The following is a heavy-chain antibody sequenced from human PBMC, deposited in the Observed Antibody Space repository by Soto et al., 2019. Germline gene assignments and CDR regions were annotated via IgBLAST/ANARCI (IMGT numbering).Heavy chain of an antibody. CDR1: GGSISSSSYS. D-gene: IGHD2-2*01. CDR3: GRQPGHCGSTTCFGYYSVDV. V-gene: IGHV4-39*01. Sequence: QLQLQESGPRLVKPSETLSLTCSVSGGSISSSSYSWGWIRQPPGKGLEWIGTIYYSGSTHYNPSVGGRAATSADAPNNQLARRLSSVTAADTSVYYCGRQPGHCGSTTCFGYYSVDVWGQGTTVTVS. CDR2: IYYSGST. J-gene: IGHJ6*02.